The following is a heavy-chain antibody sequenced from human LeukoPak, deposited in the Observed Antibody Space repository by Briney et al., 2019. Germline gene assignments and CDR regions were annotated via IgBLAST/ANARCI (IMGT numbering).Heavy chain of an antibody. D-gene: IGHD4-17*01. Sequence: PGGSLRLSCAASGFTFSNAWMSWVRQAPGKGLEWVGRIKSKTDGGTTDYAAPVKGRFTISRDDSKNTLYLQMNSLKTEDTAVYYCTTGDYAAWYYFDYWGQGTLVTVSS. J-gene: IGHJ4*02. V-gene: IGHV3-15*01. CDR2: IKSKTDGGTT. CDR1: GFTFSNAW. CDR3: TTGDYAAWYYFDY.